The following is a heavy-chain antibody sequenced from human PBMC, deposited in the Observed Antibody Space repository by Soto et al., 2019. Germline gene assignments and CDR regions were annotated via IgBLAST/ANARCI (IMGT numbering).Heavy chain of an antibody. Sequence: GGSLRLSCAASGFIFKMYWMHWVRQSPGKGLVWISRIYNDGTYSDCADSVRGRFTISRDNVNDTLYLQMNNLRAEDSGLYYCTRGPRPISTGTGAYWGQGTQVTVS. V-gene: IGHV3-74*01. D-gene: IGHD3-10*01. CDR1: GFIFKMYW. J-gene: IGHJ4*02. CDR3: TRGPRPISTGTGAY. CDR2: IYNDGTYS.